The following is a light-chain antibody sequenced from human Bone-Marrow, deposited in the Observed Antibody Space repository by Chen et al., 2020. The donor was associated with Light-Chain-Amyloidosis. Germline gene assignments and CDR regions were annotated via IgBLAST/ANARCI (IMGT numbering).Light chain of an antibody. J-gene: IGLJ3*02. CDR3: QVWDRSSDRPV. Sequence: SSVLTQPASVSGAPGQTATIARGGNNIGSTSVHWYQQTPGQAPLLVVYDDSDRPSGIPERLSGSNSGNTATLTISRVEAGDEADYYCQVWDRSSDRPVFGGGTKLTVL. CDR1: NIGSTS. V-gene: IGLV3-21*02. CDR2: DDS.